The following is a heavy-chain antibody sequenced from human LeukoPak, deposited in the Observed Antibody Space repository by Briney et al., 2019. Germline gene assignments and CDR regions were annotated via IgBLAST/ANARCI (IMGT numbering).Heavy chain of an antibody. CDR2: ISSSGSTI. Sequence: PGGSLRLSCAASGFTFSSYEMNWVRQAPGKGLEWVSYISSSGSTIYYADSVKGRFTISRDYAKNSLYLQMNSLRAEDTAVYYCARDTRYSGSLFDYWGQGTLVTVSS. J-gene: IGHJ4*02. CDR3: ARDTRYSGSLFDY. V-gene: IGHV3-48*03. D-gene: IGHD1-26*01. CDR1: GFTFSSYE.